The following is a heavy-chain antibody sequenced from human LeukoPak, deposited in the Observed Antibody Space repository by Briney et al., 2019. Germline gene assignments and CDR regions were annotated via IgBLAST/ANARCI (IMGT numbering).Heavy chain of an antibody. J-gene: IGHJ4*02. Sequence: PGGSLRLSCAASGFTFSSYVMHWVRQAPGKGLEWVSYISSSGSTIYYADSVKGRFTISRDNAKNSLYLQMNSLRAEDTAVYYCARDRSTDFWSGYYTNYFDYWGQGTLVTVSS. CDR1: GFTFSSYV. V-gene: IGHV3-48*04. CDR3: ARDRSTDFWSGYYTNYFDY. CDR2: ISSSGSTI. D-gene: IGHD3-3*01.